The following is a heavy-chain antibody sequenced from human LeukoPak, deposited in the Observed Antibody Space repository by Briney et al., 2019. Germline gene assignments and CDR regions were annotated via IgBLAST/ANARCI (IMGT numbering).Heavy chain of an antibody. V-gene: IGHV3-66*01. D-gene: IGHD5-12*01. J-gene: IGHJ4*02. CDR3: ASPHGYSYFDY. CDR1: GFTFSSYA. Sequence: GGSLRLSCAASGFTFSSYAMSWVRQAPGKGLEWVSVIYSGGSTYYADSVKGRFTISRDNSKNTLYLQMNSLRAEDTAVYYCASPHGYSYFDYWGQGTLVTVSS. CDR2: IYSGGST.